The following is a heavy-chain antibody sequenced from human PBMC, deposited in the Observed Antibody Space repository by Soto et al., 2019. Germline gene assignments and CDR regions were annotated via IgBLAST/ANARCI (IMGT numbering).Heavy chain of an antibody. CDR1: GGSFSGYY. V-gene: IGHV4-34*01. Sequence: SETLSLTCAVYGGSFSGYYWSWIRQPPGKGLEWIGEINHSGSTNFNPSLKSRVSISVDTSKKQFSLKLSSVTAADTAVYYCAAHLKTTVTAYCYFDLWGRRTLVTVSS. J-gene: IGHJ2*01. CDR2: INHSGST. D-gene: IGHD4-17*01. CDR3: AAHLKTTVTAYCYFDL.